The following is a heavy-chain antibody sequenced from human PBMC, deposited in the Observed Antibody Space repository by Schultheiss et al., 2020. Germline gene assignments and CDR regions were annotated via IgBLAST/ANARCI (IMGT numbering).Heavy chain of an antibody. V-gene: IGHV3-21*01. Sequence: GGSLRLSCAASGFTFSSYSMNWVRQAPGKGLEWVSSISSSSSYIYYADSVKGRFTISRDNAKNSLYLQMNSLRAEDTAVYYCARITGTFTFYYYGMDVWGQGITVTVSS. CDR2: ISSSSSYI. D-gene: IGHD1-7*01. J-gene: IGHJ6*02. CDR1: GFTFSSYS. CDR3: ARITGTFTFYYYGMDV.